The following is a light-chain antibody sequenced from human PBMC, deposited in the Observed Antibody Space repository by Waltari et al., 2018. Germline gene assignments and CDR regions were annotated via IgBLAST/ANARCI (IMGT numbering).Light chain of an antibody. CDR2: RNN. Sequence: QSVLTQPPSASGTPRQRVTIPCSGSSPTLGCNYVYLYQQLPGTAPKPLIYRNNQRPSGVPDRFSGSKSGTSASLAISGLRSEDEADYYCAAWDDSLSGKVFGTGTKVTVL. CDR3: AAWDDSLSGKV. V-gene: IGLV1-47*01. CDR1: SPTLGCNY. J-gene: IGLJ1*01.